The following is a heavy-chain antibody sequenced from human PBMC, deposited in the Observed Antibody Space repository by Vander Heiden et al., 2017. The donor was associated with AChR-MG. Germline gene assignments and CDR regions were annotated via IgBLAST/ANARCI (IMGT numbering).Heavy chain of an antibody. CDR1: GGTLSSYV. CDR2: IIPVLNRT. V-gene: IGHV1-69*04. Sequence: QVQLVQSGAAVKKAGSSVKVSCKASGGTLSSYVISWVRRAPGPGLGGMGRIIPVLNRTNYARKCQGRGTVTADKSTSTAYRELSSLRFDDTAVDDGARDNSGWSLHDYWGQGTLGTVSS. CDR3: ARDNSGWSLHDY. D-gene: IGHD6-19*01. J-gene: IGHJ4*02.